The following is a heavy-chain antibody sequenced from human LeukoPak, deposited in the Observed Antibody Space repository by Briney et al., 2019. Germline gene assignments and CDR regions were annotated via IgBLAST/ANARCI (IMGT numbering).Heavy chain of an antibody. V-gene: IGHV1-69*06. CDR1: GGTFSRYA. D-gene: IGHD2-2*01. CDR3: ARETGYCSSTSCYLYYYGMDV. J-gene: IGHJ6*04. Sequence: SVKVSCKASGGTFSRYAISWVRQAPGQGLEWMGGIIPIFGTANYAQKFQGRVTITADKSTSTAYMELSSLRSEDTAVYYCARETGYCSSTSCYLYYYGMDVWGKGTTVTVSS. CDR2: IIPIFGTA.